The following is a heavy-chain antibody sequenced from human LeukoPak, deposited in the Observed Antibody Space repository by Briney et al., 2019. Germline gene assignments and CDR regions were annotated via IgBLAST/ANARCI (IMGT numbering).Heavy chain of an antibody. CDR2: IKQDGSEK. D-gene: IGHD5-12*01. V-gene: IGHV3-7*01. Sequence: GGSLRLSCAASGFTFSNNWMTWVRQAPGNGLEWVANIKQDGSEKHYVDSVKGRFTISRDNAKNSVYLHMNSLRAEDTAVYYCVRGKATDIWGQGTMVTVSS. CDR1: GFTFSNNW. J-gene: IGHJ3*02. CDR3: VRGKATDI.